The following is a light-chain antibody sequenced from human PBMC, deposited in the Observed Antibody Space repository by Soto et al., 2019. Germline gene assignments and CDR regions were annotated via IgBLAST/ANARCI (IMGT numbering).Light chain of an antibody. Sequence: EIVMTQSPGTLSLSPGERATLSCRASQSVGDTYLAWYQQKPGQAPRLLIYGASNRATDIPDRFSDSGSGTDFTLTISRLEPEDFAVYYCQQYGSSPITFGQGTRLEIK. CDR1: QSVGDTY. CDR3: QQYGSSPIT. CDR2: GAS. J-gene: IGKJ5*01. V-gene: IGKV3-20*01.